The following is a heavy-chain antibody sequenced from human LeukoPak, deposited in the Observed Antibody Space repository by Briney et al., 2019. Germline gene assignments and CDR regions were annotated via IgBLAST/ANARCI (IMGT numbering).Heavy chain of an antibody. CDR2: ISAYNGNT. CDR1: GYTFTSYG. D-gene: IGHD3-16*02. Sequence: GASVKVSCKASGYTFTSYGISWVRQAPGQGLEWMGWISAYNGNTNYAQKLQGRVTMTTDTSTSTAYMELRSLRPDDTAVYYCAREDATYVWGSYRSNTLDYWGQGTLVTVSS. V-gene: IGHV1-18*04. CDR3: AREDATYVWGSYRSNTLDY. J-gene: IGHJ4*02.